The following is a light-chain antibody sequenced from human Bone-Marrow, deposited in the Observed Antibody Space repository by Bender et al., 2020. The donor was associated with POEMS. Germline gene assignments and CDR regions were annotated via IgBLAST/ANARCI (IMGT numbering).Light chain of an antibody. J-gene: IGLJ2*01. V-gene: IGLV2-23*01. CDR1: GTDVGTYNL. CDR2: EDK. Sequence: ALTQAASVSGSPGQSITISCSGTGTDVGTYNLVSWYQHHPGKAPKLIIYEDKKRPSGISDRFSGSKSGNTASLTVSGLQAEDEAHYYCSSYAGTGTDVVFGGGTKLTVL. CDR3: SSYAGTGTDVV.